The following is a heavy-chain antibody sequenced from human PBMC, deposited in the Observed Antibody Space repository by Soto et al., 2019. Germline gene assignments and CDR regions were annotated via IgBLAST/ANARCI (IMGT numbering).Heavy chain of an antibody. Sequence: QVQLVESGGGVGQPGRSLRLSCAASGFTFSSYAMHWVRQAPGKGLEWVAVISYDGSNKYYADSVKGRFTISRDNSKNTLYLQMNSLRAEDTAVYYCARDLYRYGSGSYVDYWGQGTLVTVSS. CDR2: ISYDGSNK. D-gene: IGHD3-10*01. CDR3: ARDLYRYGSGSYVDY. V-gene: IGHV3-30-3*01. CDR1: GFTFSSYA. J-gene: IGHJ4*02.